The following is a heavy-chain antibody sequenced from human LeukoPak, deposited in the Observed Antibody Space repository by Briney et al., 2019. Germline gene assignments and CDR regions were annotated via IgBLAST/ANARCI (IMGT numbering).Heavy chain of an antibody. CDR2: INHSGST. CDR3: ARRRRPWSSLRYYFDY. CDR1: GGSFSGYY. Sequence: SETLSLTCAVYGGSFSGYYWSWIRQPPGKGLEWIGEINHSGSTNYNPSLKSRVTISVDTSKNQFSLKLSSVTAADTAVYYCARRRRPWSSLRYYFDYWGQGTLVTVSS. V-gene: IGHV4-34*01. J-gene: IGHJ4*02. D-gene: IGHD6-19*01.